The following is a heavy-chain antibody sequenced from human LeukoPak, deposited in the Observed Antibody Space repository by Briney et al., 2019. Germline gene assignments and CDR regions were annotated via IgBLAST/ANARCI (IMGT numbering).Heavy chain of an antibody. Sequence: SETLSLTCTVSGGSITTSSYYWGWVRQPPGKGLEWIGCTSHSGTTFYSPSLRSRVSIYVDTSNSQFSLKLSSMTATDTAVYYCAKTTRASIRSAFDIWGQGTLVTVSS. CDR2: TSHSGTT. J-gene: IGHJ3*02. V-gene: IGHV4-39*01. CDR1: GGSITTSSYY. D-gene: IGHD1-7*01. CDR3: AKTTRASIRSAFDI.